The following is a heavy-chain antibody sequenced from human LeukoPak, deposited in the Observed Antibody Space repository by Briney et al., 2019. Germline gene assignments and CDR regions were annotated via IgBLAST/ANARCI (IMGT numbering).Heavy chain of an antibody. V-gene: IGHV1-2*02. J-gene: IGHJ4*02. CDR2: INPNSGGT. CDR3: ARARGIKYSSSWDGGPLDY. CDR1: GYTFTGYY. Sequence: GASVKVSCKASGYTFTGYYMHWVRQAPGQGLEWMGWINPNSGGTNYAQKSQGRVTMTRDTSISTAYMELSRLRSDDTAVYYCARARGIKYSSSWDGGPLDYWGQGTLVTVSS. D-gene: IGHD6-13*01.